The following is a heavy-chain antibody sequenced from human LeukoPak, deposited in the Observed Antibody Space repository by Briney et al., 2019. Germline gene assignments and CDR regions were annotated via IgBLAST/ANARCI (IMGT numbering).Heavy chain of an antibody. Sequence: SETPSLTCTVSGGSISSGDYYWSWIHQPPGKGLEWIGYIYYSGSTYYNPSLKSRVTISVDTSKNQFSLKLSSVTAADTAVYYCARVLTRITIFGGGWFDPWGQGTLVTVSS. CDR2: IYYSGST. D-gene: IGHD3-3*01. CDR3: ARVLTRITIFGGGWFDP. J-gene: IGHJ5*02. V-gene: IGHV4-30-4*01. CDR1: GGSISSGDYY.